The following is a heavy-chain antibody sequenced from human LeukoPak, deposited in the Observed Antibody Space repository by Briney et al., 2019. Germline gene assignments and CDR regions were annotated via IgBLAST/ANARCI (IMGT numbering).Heavy chain of an antibody. V-gene: IGHV3-23*01. CDR1: GFMFSSYA. CDR2: ISNTGVST. Sequence: GGSLRLSCAASGFMFSSYAMNWVRQVPGKGLEWASTISNTGVSTYYADSVKGRYTISRDNPKNTLYLQMDSLRAEDTAVYYCARGDFGVVRPFDFWGQGTLVTVSS. J-gene: IGHJ4*02. D-gene: IGHD3-3*01. CDR3: ARGDFGVVRPFDF.